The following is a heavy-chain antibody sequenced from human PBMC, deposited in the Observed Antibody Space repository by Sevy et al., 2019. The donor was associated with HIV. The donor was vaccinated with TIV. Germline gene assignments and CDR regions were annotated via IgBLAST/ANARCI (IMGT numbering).Heavy chain of an antibody. V-gene: IGHV4-34*01. J-gene: IGHJ4*02. CDR1: GGSFSGYY. CDR3: ARGRVLIYFLDY. D-gene: IGHD2-8*01. CDR2: INHSGST. Sequence: SETLSLTCAVYGGSFSGYYWSWIRQPPGKGLEWIGEINHSGSTNYNPSLKSRVTISVDTSKNQFSLKLSSVTAADTAVYYCARGRVLIYFLDYWGQGTLVTVSS.